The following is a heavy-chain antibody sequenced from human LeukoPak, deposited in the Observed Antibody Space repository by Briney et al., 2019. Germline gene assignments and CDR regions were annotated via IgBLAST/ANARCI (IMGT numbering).Heavy chain of an antibody. J-gene: IGHJ4*02. CDR2: ISSSSSYI. Sequence: GGSLRLSCAASGFTFSSYSMNWVRQAPGKGLEWVSSISSSSSYIYYADPVKGRFTISRDNAKNSLYLQMNSLRAEDTAVYYCAREVTVTTVGDYWGQGTLVTVSS. D-gene: IGHD4-17*01. CDR1: GFTFSSYS. V-gene: IGHV3-21*01. CDR3: AREVTVTTVGDY.